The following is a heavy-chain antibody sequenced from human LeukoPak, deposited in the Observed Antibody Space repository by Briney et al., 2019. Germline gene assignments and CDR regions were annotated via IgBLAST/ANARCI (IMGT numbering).Heavy chain of an antibody. CDR3: ARDVGASNFDS. CDR2: IYTSGST. D-gene: IGHD1-26*01. V-gene: IGHV4-61*02. J-gene: IGHJ4*02. Sequence: SETLSLTCTVSGGSISSGSNYWSWIRQPAGKGLEWIGRIYTSGSTNYNPSLKGRVTVSVDTSKNQFFLKLRSVTAADTAVYYCARDVGASNFDSWGQGVQVTVSS. CDR1: GGSISSGSNY.